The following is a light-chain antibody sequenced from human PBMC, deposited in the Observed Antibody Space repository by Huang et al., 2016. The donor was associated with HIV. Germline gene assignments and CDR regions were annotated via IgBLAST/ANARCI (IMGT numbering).Light chain of an antibody. V-gene: IGKV1-39*01. CDR3: QQFHSSLTT. J-gene: IGKJ5*01. CDR1: QIINNS. Sequence: DIQMTQSPTSLSASLGDRVTITCRSSQIINNSLNWYQQKSGRDPKLLIYSESRLQSGVSSMFSGSGSGTDFTLTITSLQPEDFATYYCQQFHSSLTTFGQGTRLEIK. CDR2: SES.